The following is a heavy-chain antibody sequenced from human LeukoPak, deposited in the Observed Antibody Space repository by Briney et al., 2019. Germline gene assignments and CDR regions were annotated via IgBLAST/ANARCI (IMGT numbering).Heavy chain of an antibody. V-gene: IGHV3-21*01. CDR2: ISSSSYI. CDR1: GFTFSSYA. J-gene: IGHJ4*02. D-gene: IGHD2-8*01. CDR3: ARSVWPH. Sequence: PGGSLRLSCAASGFTFSSYAMSWVRQAPGKGLEWVSSISSSSYIYYADSVKGRFTISRDNAKNSLYLQMNSLRAEDTAVYYCARSVWPHWGQGTLVTVSS.